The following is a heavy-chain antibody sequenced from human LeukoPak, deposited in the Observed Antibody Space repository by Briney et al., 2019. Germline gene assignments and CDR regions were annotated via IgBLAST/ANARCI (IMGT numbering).Heavy chain of an antibody. CDR2: ISYDGSNK. V-gene: IGHV3-30*18. J-gene: IGHJ3*02. CDR1: GFTFSSYG. CDR3: AKETIYCSGGSCYHDAFDI. Sequence: GGSLRLSCAASGFTFSSYGMHWVRQAPGKGLEWVAVISYDGSNKYYADSVKGRFTISRDNSKNTLYLQMNSLRAEDTAVYYCAKETIYCSGGSCYHDAFDIWGQGTMVTVSS. D-gene: IGHD2-15*01.